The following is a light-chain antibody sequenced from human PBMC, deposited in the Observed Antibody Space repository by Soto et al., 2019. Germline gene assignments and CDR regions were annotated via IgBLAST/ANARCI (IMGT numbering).Light chain of an antibody. Sequence: QSVLTQPASVSGYPGQSITISCTGTSSDIGGYYHVSWYQHHPGKAPKLLIYQVTNRPSRVSNRFSGSKSGNTASLTISGLQADDEADCYCTSYSSSDIFYVFGTGTKVTVL. CDR2: QVT. CDR1: SSDIGGYYH. J-gene: IGLJ1*01. CDR3: TSYSSSDIFYV. V-gene: IGLV2-14*01.